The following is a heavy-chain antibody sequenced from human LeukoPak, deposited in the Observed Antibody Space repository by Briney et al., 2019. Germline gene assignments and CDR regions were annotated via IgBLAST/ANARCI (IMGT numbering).Heavy chain of an antibody. J-gene: IGHJ6*03. D-gene: IGHD3-22*01. V-gene: IGHV3-30*01. CDR1: GFTFSGYA. Sequence: GGSLRLSCAASGFTFSGYAVHWVRQAPGKGLQWVAAVSYDGYNKYYADSLKGRFTISRENSKNTLWLQMNSLRAEDTAVYYCARGGMYDSYYFFYMDVWGKGTTVTVSS. CDR3: ARGGMYDSYYFFYMDV. CDR2: VSYDGYNK.